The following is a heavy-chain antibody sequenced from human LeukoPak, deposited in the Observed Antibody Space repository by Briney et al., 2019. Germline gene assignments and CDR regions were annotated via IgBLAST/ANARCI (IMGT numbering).Heavy chain of an antibody. CDR2: IYYSGST. Sequence: ASETLSLTCTVSGGSISSYYWSWIRQPPGKGLEWIGYIYYSGSTNYNPSLKSRVTISVDTSKNQFSLKLSSVTAADTAVYCCARDLRFGEFGMDVWGQGTTVTVSS. V-gene: IGHV4-59*01. CDR3: ARDLRFGEFGMDV. J-gene: IGHJ6*02. D-gene: IGHD3-10*01. CDR1: GGSISSYY.